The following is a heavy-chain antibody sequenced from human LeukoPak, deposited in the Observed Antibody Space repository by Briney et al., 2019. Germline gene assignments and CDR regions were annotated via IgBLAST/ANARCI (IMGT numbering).Heavy chain of an antibody. V-gene: IGHV3-64*04. J-gene: IGHJ4*02. Sequence: GGSLRLSCSASGFTFSSYAMHWVRQAPGRGLEYVSAISSNGGSTYYAGSVKGRFTISRDNSKNTMYLQMNSLRAEDTAVYYCARDADYGGDSLGYFDYWGQGTLVTVSS. D-gene: IGHD4-23*01. CDR1: GFTFSSYA. CDR2: ISSNGGST. CDR3: ARDADYGGDSLGYFDY.